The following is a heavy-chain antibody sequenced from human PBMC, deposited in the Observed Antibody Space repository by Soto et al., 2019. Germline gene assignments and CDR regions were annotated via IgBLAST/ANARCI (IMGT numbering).Heavy chain of an antibody. CDR3: ARVKQGRGGYDSPFDY. V-gene: IGHV3-33*01. Sequence: QVQLVESGGGVVQPGESLRLSCAPSGFIFSSYGMHWVRQAPGKGLEWVAVIRYDGSNKFYTDSVKGRFTISRDNSKNTLYLEMNSLRAEDTALYYCARVKQGRGGYDSPFDYWGQGTLVTVSS. J-gene: IGHJ4*02. D-gene: IGHD5-12*01. CDR1: GFIFSSYG. CDR2: IRYDGSNK.